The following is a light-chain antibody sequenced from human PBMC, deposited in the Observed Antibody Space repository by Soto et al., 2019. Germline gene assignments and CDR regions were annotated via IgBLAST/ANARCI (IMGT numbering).Light chain of an antibody. CDR1: SSDVGGYNY. Sequence: QSALTQPASVSGSPGQSITISCTGTSSDVGGYNYVSWYQQHPGKAPKLMIYEVSNRPSGVSNHFSGSKSGNTASLTISGLQAEDEADYYCSSYTSSSTLKIGGGTKLTVL. CDR3: SSYTSSSTLK. CDR2: EVS. J-gene: IGLJ2*01. V-gene: IGLV2-14*01.